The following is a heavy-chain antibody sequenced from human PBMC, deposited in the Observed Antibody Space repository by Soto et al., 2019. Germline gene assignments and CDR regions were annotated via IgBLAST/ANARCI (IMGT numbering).Heavy chain of an antibody. CDR2: INSDGSST. D-gene: IGHD3-3*01. CDR1: GFTFSSYW. J-gene: IGHJ4*02. CDR3: ARELESRNTYFDS. V-gene: IGHV3-74*01. Sequence: GGSLRLSCAASGFTFSSYWMHWVRQAPGKGLVWVSRINSDGSSTSYTDSVRGRFTISRDNSKNTLWLQMDSLSVQGTAFYYCARELESRNTYFDSWGRGSLVTVSS.